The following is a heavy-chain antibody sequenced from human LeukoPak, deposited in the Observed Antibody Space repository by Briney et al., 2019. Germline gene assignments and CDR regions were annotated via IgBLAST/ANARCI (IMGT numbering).Heavy chain of an antibody. D-gene: IGHD2-2*02. CDR3: ARGEGWYCSSTSCFTHWFDP. J-gene: IGHJ5*02. Sequence: GGSLRLSCAASGFTFSGYWIHWVRQAPGKGLVWVSHINIDGSSTSYADSVKGRFTISRGNAKNTLYLQMNSLRAEDTAVYYCARGEGWYCSSTSCFTHWFDPWGQGTLVTVSS. CDR1: GFTFSGYW. CDR2: INIDGSST. V-gene: IGHV3-74*01.